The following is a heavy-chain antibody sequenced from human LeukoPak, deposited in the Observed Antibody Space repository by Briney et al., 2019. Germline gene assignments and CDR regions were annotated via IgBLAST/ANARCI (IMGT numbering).Heavy chain of an antibody. J-gene: IGHJ6*03. CDR2: INRSGGN. V-gene: IGHV4-34*01. Sequence: SETLSLTCAVYAGSFSDYYWTWIRQPPGKELEWIGAINRSGGNNNNPSLMSRVIMSVDTSKNPVSLKVNSVTAAGTAVYCCARVGCSFSINDWSRSGLGAFPTVYYYHMNVWAKGTTVTVSS. CDR3: ARVGCSFSINDWSRSGLGAFPTVYYYHMNV. D-gene: IGHD5-18*01. CDR1: AGSFSDYY.